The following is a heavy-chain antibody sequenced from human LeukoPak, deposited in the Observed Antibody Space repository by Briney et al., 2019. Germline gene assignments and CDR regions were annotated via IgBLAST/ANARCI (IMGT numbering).Heavy chain of an antibody. Sequence: PSETLSLTCAVYGGSFSGYYWSWIRQPPGKGLEWIGEINHSGSTNYNPSLKSRVTISVDTSKNQFSLKLSSVTAADTAVYYCASGGAAAAGDEDDYYFDYWGQGTLVTVSS. V-gene: IGHV4-34*01. D-gene: IGHD6-13*01. CDR3: ASGGAAAAGDEDDYYFDY. CDR2: INHSGST. CDR1: GGSFSGYY. J-gene: IGHJ4*02.